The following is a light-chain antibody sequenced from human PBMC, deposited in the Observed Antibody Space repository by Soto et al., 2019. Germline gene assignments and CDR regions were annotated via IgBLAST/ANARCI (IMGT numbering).Light chain of an antibody. J-gene: IGLJ3*02. Sequence: QSVLTQPPSASGTPGQRVSISCSGSRSNIGRNTANWYQQLPGTAPKLLIHTDNQRPSGVSDRFSGSKSGTSASLAISELQSEDEADYYCAAWDDSLKGPVFGGGTKLTVL. V-gene: IGLV1-44*01. CDR2: TDN. CDR1: RSNIGRNT. CDR3: AAWDDSLKGPV.